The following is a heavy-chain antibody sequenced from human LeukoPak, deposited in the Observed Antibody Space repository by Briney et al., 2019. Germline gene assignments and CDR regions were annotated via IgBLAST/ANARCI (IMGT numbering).Heavy chain of an antibody. D-gene: IGHD3-16*01. CDR1: GGSLSNSY. CDR2: VYYSGTT. V-gene: IGHV4-59*01. J-gene: IGHJ6*02. Sequence: SETLSLTCTVSGGSLSNSYWSWIRQPPGKGLEWIGYVYYSGTTNYSPSLRSRVTISVDTSQSQFSLKLISVTAVDTAVYFCARGGPSYVYYGMDVWGQGTTVTVSS. CDR3: ARGGPSYVYYGMDV.